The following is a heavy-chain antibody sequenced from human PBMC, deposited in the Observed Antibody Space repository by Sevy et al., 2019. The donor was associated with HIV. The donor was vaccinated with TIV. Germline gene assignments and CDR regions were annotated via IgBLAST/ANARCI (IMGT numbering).Heavy chain of an antibody. V-gene: IGHV3-33*01. D-gene: IGHD4-17*01. CDR3: ARDLGFYDYGDYGPAFMPDY. Sequence: GGSLRLSCAASGFTFSTYGMHWVRQAPGKGLEWVAVMWFDGSNTYYADSVKGRFTISRDIAKNTLHLQMNSLRAEDTAVYYCARDLGFYDYGDYGPAFMPDYWGQGTLVTVSS. CDR2: MWFDGSNT. CDR1: GFTFSTYG. J-gene: IGHJ4*02.